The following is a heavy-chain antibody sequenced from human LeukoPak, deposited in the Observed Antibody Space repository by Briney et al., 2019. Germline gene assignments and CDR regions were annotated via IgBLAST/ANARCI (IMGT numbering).Heavy chain of an antibody. CDR3: ARRGDYGDSLSYYTMDV. CDR1: GYTFTSYY. J-gene: IGHJ6*03. CDR2: INPSSGST. V-gene: IGHV1-46*01. Sequence: ASVKVSCKASGYTFTSYYIHWVRQAPGQGLEWLGIINPSSGSTNYAQKFQGRVTMTRDTSTSTVYMELSSLRSDDTAVYYCARRGDYGDSLSYYTMDVWGQGTTVTVSS. D-gene: IGHD4-17*01.